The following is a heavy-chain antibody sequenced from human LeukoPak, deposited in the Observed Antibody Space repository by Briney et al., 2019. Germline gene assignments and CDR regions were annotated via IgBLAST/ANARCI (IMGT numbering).Heavy chain of an antibody. CDR1: GDSVSSNSAA. J-gene: IGHJ4*02. CDR2: TYYRSKWYN. D-gene: IGHD6-13*01. CDR3: ARDNREQQLVPPTFDY. V-gene: IGHV6-1*01. Sequence: TSQTLSLTCAISGDSVSSNSAAWNWIRQSPSRGLEWLGRTYYRSKWYNDYAVSVKSRITINPDTSKNQFSLQLNSVTPEDTAVYYCARDNREQQLVPPTFDYWGQGTLVTVSS.